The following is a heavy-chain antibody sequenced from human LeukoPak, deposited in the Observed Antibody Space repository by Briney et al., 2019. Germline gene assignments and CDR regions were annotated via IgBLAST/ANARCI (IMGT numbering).Heavy chain of an antibody. CDR3: ARRSDSDLFYYYYYMDV. CDR1: GYSISSGYY. D-gene: IGHD2-21*01. J-gene: IGHJ6*03. V-gene: IGHV4-38-2*01. CDR2: IYHSGST. Sequence: SETLSLTCAVSGYSISSGYYWGWIRQPPGKGLEWIGSIYHSGSTYYNPSLKSRVTISVDTSKNQFSLKLSSVTAADTAVYYCARRSDSDLFYYYYYMDVWGKGTTVTVSS.